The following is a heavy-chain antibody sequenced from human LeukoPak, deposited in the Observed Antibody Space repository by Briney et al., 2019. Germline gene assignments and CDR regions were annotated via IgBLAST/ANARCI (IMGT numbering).Heavy chain of an antibody. CDR3: ARDSDTAMPYDY. CDR1: GYTFTSYG. D-gene: IGHD5-18*01. V-gene: IGHV1-18*01. CDR2: ISAYNGNT. J-gene: IGHJ4*02. Sequence: ASVKVSCKASGYTFTSYGISWVRQAPGQGLEWMGWISAYNGNTNYAQKLQGRVIMTTDTSTSTAYMELRSLRSDDTAVYYCARDSDTAMPYDYWGQGTLVTVSS.